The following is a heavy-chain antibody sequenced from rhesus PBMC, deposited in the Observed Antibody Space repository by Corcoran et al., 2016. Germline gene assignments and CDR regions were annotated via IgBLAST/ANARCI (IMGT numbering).Heavy chain of an antibody. CDR2: IRNKANSYTT. D-gene: IGHD6-25*01. V-gene: IGHV3-13*01. CDR3: TRYSGSWPDFDY. CDR1: GFTFSHYY. J-gene: IGHJ4*01. Sequence: EVQLVESGGGLVQPGGSLRLSCAASGFTFSHYYMHWVRQAQGKGLEWVGLIRNKANSYTTEYAAAVKGRFTISRDDSKDTLYLQMSSLKTEDTALYYCTRYSGSWPDFDYWGQGVLVTVSS.